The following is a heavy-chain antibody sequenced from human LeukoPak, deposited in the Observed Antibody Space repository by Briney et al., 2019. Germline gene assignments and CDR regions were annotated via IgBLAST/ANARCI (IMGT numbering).Heavy chain of an antibody. J-gene: IGHJ4*02. D-gene: IGHD2-2*01. V-gene: IGHV4-34*01. Sequence: SETLSLTCAVYGGSFSGYYWSWIRQPPGKGLEWIGEINHSGSTNYNPSLKSRVTISVDTSKNQFSLKLSSVTAADTAVYYCARGGLIVVVPAAAFRKGGYFDYWGQGTLVTVPS. CDR3: ARGGLIVVVPAAAFRKGGYFDY. CDR1: GGSFSGYY. CDR2: INHSGST.